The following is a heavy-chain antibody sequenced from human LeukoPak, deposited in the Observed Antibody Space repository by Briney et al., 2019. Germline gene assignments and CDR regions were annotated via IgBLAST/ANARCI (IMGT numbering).Heavy chain of an antibody. CDR3: ARDRDAVRGVRDV. CDR1: GFTFSSYA. D-gene: IGHD3-10*01. Sequence: GGSLRLSCATSGFTFSSYAMHWVRQAPGKGLEWVAVISYDGSNKYYADSVKGRFTISRDNSKNTLYLQMNSLRAEDTAVYYCARDRDAVRGVRDVWGQGTTVTVSS. CDR2: ISYDGSNK. J-gene: IGHJ6*02. V-gene: IGHV3-30-3*01.